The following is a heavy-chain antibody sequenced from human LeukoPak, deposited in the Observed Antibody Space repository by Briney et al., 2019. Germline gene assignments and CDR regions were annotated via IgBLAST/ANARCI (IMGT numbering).Heavy chain of an antibody. J-gene: IGHJ4*02. CDR3: TTDEGVDDYFDY. V-gene: IGHV3-15*01. Sequence: PGGSLRLSCAASGFTFSSAWMSWVRQAPGKGLEWVGRILGKTDGGTTDYAAPVKGRFIISRDDSTNTLYLQMNSLKTEDTAVYYCTTDEGVDDYFDYWGQGTLVTVSS. CDR2: ILGKTDGGTT. D-gene: IGHD3-10*01. CDR1: GFTFSSAW.